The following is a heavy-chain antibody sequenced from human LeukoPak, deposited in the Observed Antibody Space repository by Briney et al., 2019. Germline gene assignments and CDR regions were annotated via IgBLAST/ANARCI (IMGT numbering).Heavy chain of an antibody. CDR3: ARRRGYYGSGSYRNNFDY. CDR1: GGSISSTSYS. D-gene: IGHD3-10*01. J-gene: IGHJ4*02. CDR2: IYYSGST. Sequence: SETLSLTCTVSGGSISSTSYSWGWIRQPPGKGLEWIGSIYYSGSTYYNPSLKSRVTISVDTSKNQFSLKLSSVTAADTAVYYCARRRGYYGSGSYRNNFDYWGQGTLVTVSS. V-gene: IGHV4-39*01.